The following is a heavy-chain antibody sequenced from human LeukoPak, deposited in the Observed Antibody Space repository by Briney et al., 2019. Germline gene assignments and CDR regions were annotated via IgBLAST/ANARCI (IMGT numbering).Heavy chain of an antibody. CDR1: GFTFSTYD. D-gene: IGHD2-21*01. CDR2: IGRSGST. CDR3: ARGESFAFAN. V-gene: IGHV3-23*01. J-gene: IGHJ3*02. Sequence: GGSLRLSCAASGFTFSTYDMQWVRQAPGKGLEWVSGIGRSGSTYYTDSVKGRFTISRDNSKDTLYLQMNCLRAEDTAVYYCARGESFAFANWGQGTMVTVSS.